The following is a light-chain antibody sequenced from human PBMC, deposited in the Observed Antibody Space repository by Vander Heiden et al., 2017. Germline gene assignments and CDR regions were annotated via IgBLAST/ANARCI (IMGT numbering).Light chain of an antibody. CDR1: NSGSKS. CDR2: NDS. J-gene: IGLJ3*02. V-gene: IGLV3-21*02. CDR3: QVWDSSTDHWV. Sequence: SYVLTQPPSGTGAPGQTAIITCGGNNSGSKSVQWYQQKPGQSPVVVVYNDSDRPSGIPERLSGSNSGNTATLTISRVEAGDEADYYCQVWDSSTDHWVFGGGTKLTVL.